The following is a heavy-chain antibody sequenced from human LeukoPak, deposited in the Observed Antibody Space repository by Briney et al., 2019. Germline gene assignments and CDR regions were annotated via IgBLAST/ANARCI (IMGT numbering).Heavy chain of an antibody. CDR1: GFTFTSYG. V-gene: IGHV3-23*01. Sequence: GGSLRLSCAASGFTFTSYGMSWVRQAPGKGLEWVSTINTSGATTYYADSVKGRFTISRDNSKNTLYLQMNSLRAEDTAVYYCARDPYSGAYYEGYYYYYMDVWGKGTTVTVSS. CDR3: ARDPYSGAYYEGYYYYYMDV. CDR2: INTSGATT. J-gene: IGHJ6*03. D-gene: IGHD1-26*01.